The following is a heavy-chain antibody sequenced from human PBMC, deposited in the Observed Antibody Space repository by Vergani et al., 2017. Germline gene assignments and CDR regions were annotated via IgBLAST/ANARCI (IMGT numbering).Heavy chain of an antibody. D-gene: IGHD1-1*01. J-gene: IGHJ4*02. CDR2: IYPADSDT. V-gene: IGHV5-51*01. CDR3: VRHTTYTDS. Sequence: EVALVQSGTEMRKPGESLKILCKGSQYSFGNYWIVWVRQMPGKGLEWMGIIYPADSDTRYSPSFQGQVTISPDKSISTAFLQWDSLKASDTARYYCVRHTTYTDSWGQGTLVTVSS. CDR1: QYSFGNYW.